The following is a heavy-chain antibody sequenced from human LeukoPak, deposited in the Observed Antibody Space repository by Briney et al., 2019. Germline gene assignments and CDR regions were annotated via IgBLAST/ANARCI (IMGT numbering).Heavy chain of an antibody. V-gene: IGHV4-34*01. J-gene: IGHJ4*02. CDR2: INHSGST. D-gene: IGHD3-10*01. Sequence: SETLSLTCAVYGGSFSGYYWSWIRQPPGKGLEWIGEINHSGSTNYNPSLKSRATLSVDTSKNQFSLKLSSVTAADTAVYYCARSYGSGRILGYWGQGTLVTVSS. CDR3: ARSYGSGRILGY. CDR1: GGSFSGYY.